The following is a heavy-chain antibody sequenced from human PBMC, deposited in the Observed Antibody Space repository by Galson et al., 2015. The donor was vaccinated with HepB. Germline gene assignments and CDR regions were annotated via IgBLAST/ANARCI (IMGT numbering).Heavy chain of an antibody. Sequence: SLRLSCAASGFTFSDYWMNWVRQVPGKGLEWVASIKRDGGEKYYVDSVKGRFTISRDNAKNSLYLQMSSLRAEDTAVYHCARDRFASSNGVGDYWGQGILVTVSS. V-gene: IGHV3-7*03. D-gene: IGHD6-13*01. CDR2: IKRDGGEK. CDR1: GFTFSDYW. J-gene: IGHJ4*02. CDR3: ARDRFASSNGVGDY.